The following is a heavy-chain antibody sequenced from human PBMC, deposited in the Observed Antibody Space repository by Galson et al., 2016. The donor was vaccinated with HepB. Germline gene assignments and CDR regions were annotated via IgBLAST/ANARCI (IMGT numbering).Heavy chain of an antibody. CDR3: ARNSGGSYLVWFDP. D-gene: IGHD1-26*01. J-gene: IGHJ5*02. Sequence: ETLSLTCAVSGGSISSSNWWTWVRQPPGKGLEWIGEIYHSGTIHYNPSLESRVTISVDESKNQFSLKLNSVTAADTAVYYCARNSGGSYLVWFDPWGQGTLVTVSS. CDR2: IYHSGTI. V-gene: IGHV4-4*02. CDR1: GGSISSSNW.